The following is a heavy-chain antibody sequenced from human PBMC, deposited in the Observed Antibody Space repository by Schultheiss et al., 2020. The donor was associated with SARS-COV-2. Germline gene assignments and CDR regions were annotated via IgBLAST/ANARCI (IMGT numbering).Heavy chain of an antibody. CDR2: ISGSGGST. V-gene: IGHV3-64D*06. J-gene: IGHJ6*02. D-gene: IGHD3-10*01. CDR1: GFTFSSYG. CDR3: VKGSGSTSFYYYGMDV. Sequence: GGSLRLSCAASGFTFSSYGMHWVRQAPGKGLEWVSAISGSGGSTYYADSVKGRFTISRDNSKNTLYLQMSSLRAEDTAVYYCVKGSGSTSFYYYGMDVWGQGTTVTVSS.